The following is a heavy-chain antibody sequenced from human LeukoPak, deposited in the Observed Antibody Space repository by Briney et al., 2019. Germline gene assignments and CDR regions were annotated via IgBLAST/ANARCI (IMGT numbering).Heavy chain of an antibody. J-gene: IGHJ6*03. CDR2: INPNSGGT. CDR1: GYTFTGYY. D-gene: IGHD2-2*01. V-gene: IGHV1-2*02. CDR3: ARYAAQLGYYYYYYIDL. Sequence: ASVKISCKASGYTFTGYYMHWVRHAPGQGLEWMGCINPNSGGTNYAQKFQGRVTMTRHTSISTAYMELSRLKSNDLRLYYCARYAAQLGYYYYYYIDLWRKGTTVTVSS.